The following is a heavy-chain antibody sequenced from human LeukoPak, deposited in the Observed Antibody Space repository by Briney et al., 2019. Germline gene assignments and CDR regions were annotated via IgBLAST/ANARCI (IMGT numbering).Heavy chain of an antibody. Sequence: ASVKVSCKASGYTFIDYYIHWVRQAPGQGLERMVWINPNSGGTNYAQKFQGRVTMTRDTSINTTFMDLSSLTSDDTAVYYCARGHDNTGYNYFDYWGQGTLVAVSS. D-gene: IGHD3-9*01. V-gene: IGHV1-2*02. CDR1: GYTFIDYY. CDR2: INPNSGGT. J-gene: IGHJ4*02. CDR3: ARGHDNTGYNYFDY.